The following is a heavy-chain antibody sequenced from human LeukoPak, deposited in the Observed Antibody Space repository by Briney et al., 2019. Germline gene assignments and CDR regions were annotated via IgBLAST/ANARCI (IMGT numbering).Heavy chain of an antibody. CDR1: GGSISSYY. D-gene: IGHD6-19*01. CDR2: IYTSGST. V-gene: IGHV4-4*07. J-gene: IGHJ3*02. CDR3: ARDWSSGWLQDAFDI. Sequence: SETLSLTCTVSGGSISSYYWSWIRQPAGEGLEWIGRIYTSGSTNYNPSLKGRVTMSVDTSKNQFSLKLSSVTAADTAVYYCARDWSSGWLQDAFDIWGQGTMVTVSS.